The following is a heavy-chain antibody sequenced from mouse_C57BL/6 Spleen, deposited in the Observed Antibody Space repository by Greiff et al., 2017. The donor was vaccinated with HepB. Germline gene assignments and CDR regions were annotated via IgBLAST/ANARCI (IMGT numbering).Heavy chain of an antibody. J-gene: IGHJ4*01. CDR3: ASQGHSYAMDY. D-gene: IGHD3-3*01. Sequence: QVQLQQSGAELVKPGASVKMSCKASGYTFTSYWITWVKQRPGQGLEWIGDIYPGSGSTNYNEKFKSKATLTVDTSSSTAYMQLSSLTSEDSAVYYCASQGHSYAMDYWGQGTSVTVSS. CDR1: GYTFTSYW. CDR2: IYPGSGST. V-gene: IGHV1-55*01.